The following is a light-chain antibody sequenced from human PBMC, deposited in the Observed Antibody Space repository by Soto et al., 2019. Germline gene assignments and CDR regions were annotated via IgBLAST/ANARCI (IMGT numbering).Light chain of an antibody. CDR2: SSN. CDR3: ATWDDSLNGPV. J-gene: IGLJ2*01. V-gene: IGLV1-44*01. Sequence: QAVVTQPPSASGTPGQRVTISCSGSSSNIGVNNVNWFQQLPGTAPKLLIYSSNQRPSGVPDRLSGSKSGTSASLAISGLQSEDEADYYCATWDDSLNGPVFGGGTKLTVL. CDR1: SSNIGVNN.